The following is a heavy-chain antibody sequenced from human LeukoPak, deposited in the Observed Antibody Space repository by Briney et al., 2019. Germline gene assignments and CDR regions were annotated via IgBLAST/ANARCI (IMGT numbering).Heavy chain of an antibody. CDR3: AKDLSRGYSSGWYPKGAFDI. D-gene: IGHD6-19*01. J-gene: IGHJ3*02. CDR1: GFTFSSYG. Sequence: PGGSLRLSCAASGFTFSSYGMNWVRQAPGKGLEWVSTISGSGGRTFYGDSVKGRFSISRDISKNTLYLQMNSLRAEDTAVYYCAKDLSRGYSSGWYPKGAFDIWGQGTMVTVSS. V-gene: IGHV3-23*01. CDR2: ISGSGGRT.